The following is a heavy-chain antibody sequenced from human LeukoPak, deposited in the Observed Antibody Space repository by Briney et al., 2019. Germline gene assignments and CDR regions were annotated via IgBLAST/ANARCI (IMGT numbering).Heavy chain of an antibody. D-gene: IGHD1-1*01. V-gene: IGHV1-2*02. J-gene: IGHJ4*02. CDR1: GYTFTGYY. Sequence: ASVKVSCKASGYTFTGYYIHWVRQAPGQGLEWMGWINPNNGGTNYAQKFHGRVTMTRDTSISTAYMELSWLTSDDTAVYYCARDRYGNDYWGQGTLVTVSS. CDR2: INPNNGGT. CDR3: ARDRYGNDY.